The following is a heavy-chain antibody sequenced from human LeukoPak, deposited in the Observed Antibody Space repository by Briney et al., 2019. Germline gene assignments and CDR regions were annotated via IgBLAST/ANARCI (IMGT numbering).Heavy chain of an antibody. CDR2: ISGSGGST. J-gene: IGHJ4*02. CDR3: AKDENSYSSGWSFDY. V-gene: IGHV3-23*01. D-gene: IGHD6-19*01. CDR1: GFTFSSYA. Sequence: PGGSLRLSCAASGFTFSSYAMSWVRQAPGKGLEWVSAISGSGGSTYYADSVKGRFTISRDNSKNTLYLQMNSLRVEDTAVYYCAKDENSYSSGWSFDYWGQGTLVTVSS.